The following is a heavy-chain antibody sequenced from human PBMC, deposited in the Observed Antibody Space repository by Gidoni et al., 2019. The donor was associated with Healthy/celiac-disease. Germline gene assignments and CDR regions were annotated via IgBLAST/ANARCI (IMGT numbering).Heavy chain of an antibody. V-gene: IGHV4-34*01. Sequence: QVQLQQRGVGLLKPSVTLSLTCAVDGGAVSGYYWSWSRQHPGKGLEWIGEINHSGSTNYDPSHKNRVTISVYTCKNQFSLKLSSVTAADTAVYYCGRRGGSGSGMDVWGQGTTVTVSS. CDR1: GGAVSGYY. CDR2: INHSGST. J-gene: IGHJ6*02. CDR3: GRRGGSGSGMDV. D-gene: IGHD3-22*01.